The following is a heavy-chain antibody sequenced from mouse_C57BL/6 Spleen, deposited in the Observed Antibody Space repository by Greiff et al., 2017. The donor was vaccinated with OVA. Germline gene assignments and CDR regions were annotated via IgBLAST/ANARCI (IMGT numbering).Heavy chain of an antibody. D-gene: IGHD4-1*01. CDR2: INPNYGTT. J-gene: IGHJ3*01. CDR3: ARVELGHPFAY. V-gene: IGHV1-39*01. CDR1: GYSFTDYN. Sequence: EVKLMESGPELVKPGASVQISCKASGYSFTDYNMNWVKQSNGKSLEWIGVINPNYGTTSYNQKFKGKATLTVDQSSSTAYMQLNSLTSEDSAVYYGARVELGHPFAYWGQGTLVTVSA.